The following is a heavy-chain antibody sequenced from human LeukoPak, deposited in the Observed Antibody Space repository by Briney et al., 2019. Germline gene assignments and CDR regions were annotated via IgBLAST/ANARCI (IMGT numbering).Heavy chain of an antibody. CDR3: AKRGVVIRGILVIGYHQEAYHYDF. Sequence: GGSLRLSCAVSGITLSNYGMSWVRQAPGKGLEWVAGISDSGGSTNYADSVKGRFTISRDNPKNTLYLQMNNLRAEDTAVYSCAKRGVVIRGILVIGYHQEAYHYDFWGQGVLVTVSS. CDR2: ISDSGGST. CDR1: GITLSNYG. J-gene: IGHJ4*02. V-gene: IGHV3-23*01. D-gene: IGHD3-10*01.